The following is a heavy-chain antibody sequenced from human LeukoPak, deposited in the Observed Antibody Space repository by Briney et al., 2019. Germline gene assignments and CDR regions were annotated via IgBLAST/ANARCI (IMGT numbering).Heavy chain of an antibody. CDR1: GYSFTSYW. CDR3: ARLREDVYNINWFDP. V-gene: IGHV5-51*01. J-gene: IGHJ5*02. D-gene: IGHD5-24*01. CDR2: IYPADSDT. Sequence: GESLKISCEASGYSFTSYWIGWVRQMPGKGLEWMGIIYPADSDTRYSPSFQGQVTISADKSISTAYLQWSSLKASDTAIYYCARLREDVYNINWFDPWGQGTLAAVSS.